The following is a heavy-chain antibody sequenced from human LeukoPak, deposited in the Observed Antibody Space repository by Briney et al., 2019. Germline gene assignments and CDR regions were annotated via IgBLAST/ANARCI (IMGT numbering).Heavy chain of an antibody. V-gene: IGHV3-21*01. J-gene: IGHJ4*02. D-gene: IGHD3-10*01. CDR3: AREAYGSGSSDY. CDR2: ISSTSNYI. CDR1: GFTFSTYS. Sequence: TTGGSLRLSCVASGFTFSTYSMNWVRQAPGKGLEWVSSISSTSNYIYYADSVKGRFTISRDNAKNSLYLQMNSLRAEDTAVYYCAREAYGSGSSDYWGQGTLVTVSS.